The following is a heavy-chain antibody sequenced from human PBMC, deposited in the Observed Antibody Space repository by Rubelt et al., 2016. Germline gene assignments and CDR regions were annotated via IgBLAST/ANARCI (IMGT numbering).Heavy chain of an antibody. CDR2: IDSRGTNI. CDR1: GFTFSDYY. D-gene: IGHD4-17*01. Sequence: VQLVESGGRLIQPGGSLGLSCAASGFTFSDYYMSWVRQAPGKGLEWISHIDSRGTNILHADSVKGRFTISRDNSKNTRYLKMNSLRAEDTAVYYCARGGDYDGFDSWGQGTMVTVSS. CDR3: ARGGDYDGFDS. J-gene: IGHJ3*02. V-gene: IGHV3-11*01.